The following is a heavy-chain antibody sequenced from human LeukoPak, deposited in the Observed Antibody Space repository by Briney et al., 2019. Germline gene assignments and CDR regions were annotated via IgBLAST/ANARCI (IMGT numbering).Heavy chain of an antibody. V-gene: IGHV3-23*01. CDR1: GFTFSSYA. Sequence: GGSLRLSCAASGFTFSSYAMSWVRQAPGKGLEWVSAISGSGGSTYYADSVKGRFTISRDNSKNTLYLQMNSLRAEDTAVYYCAKDGLEYSNYPPAFDHWGQGTLVTVSS. D-gene: IGHD4-11*01. CDR3: AKDGLEYSNYPPAFDH. CDR2: ISGSGGST. J-gene: IGHJ4*02.